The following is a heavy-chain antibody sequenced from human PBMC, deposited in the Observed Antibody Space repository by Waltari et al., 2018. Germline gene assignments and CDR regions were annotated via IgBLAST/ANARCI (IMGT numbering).Heavy chain of an antibody. CDR1: GGSISSSSYY. J-gene: IGHJ4*02. V-gene: IGHV4-39*01. CDR3: ARLELIGDYDY. CDR2: IYYSGST. D-gene: IGHD3-22*01. Sequence: QLQLQESGPGLVKPSETLSLTCTVSGGSISSSSYYWGWIRQPPGKGLEWIGSIYYSGSTYSNPSLKSRVTISVDTSKNQFSLKLSSVTAADTAVYYCARLELIGDYDYWGQGTLVTVSS.